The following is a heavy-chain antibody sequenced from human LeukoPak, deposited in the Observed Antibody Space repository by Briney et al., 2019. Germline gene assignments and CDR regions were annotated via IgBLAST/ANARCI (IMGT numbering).Heavy chain of an antibody. CDR2: IIPIFGTA. V-gene: IGHV1-69*13. Sequence: GASVKVSCKASGGTFSSYAISWVRQAPGQGLEWMGGIIPIFGTANYAQKFQGRVTITADESTSTAYMELSSLRSEDTAVYYCARGAVAGGYNWFDPWGQGTLVTVSS. J-gene: IGHJ5*02. D-gene: IGHD6-19*01. CDR3: ARGAVAGGYNWFDP. CDR1: GGTFSSYA.